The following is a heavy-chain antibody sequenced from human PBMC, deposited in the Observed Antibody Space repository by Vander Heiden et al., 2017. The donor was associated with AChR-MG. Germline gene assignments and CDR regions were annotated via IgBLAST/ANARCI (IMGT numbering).Heavy chain of an antibody. J-gene: IGHJ4*02. CDR2: IIPSVGIT. V-gene: IGHV1-69*04. CDR1: GGTFSSYA. Sequence: QVQLVQSGAEVKKPRSPFNVSCKSSGGTFSSYAISWVRQAPGKGLEWMGRIIPSVGITNYAQKFKGRVTITENKSTSTAYMEMSSLRSEDTAVYYCARGQERPNGTTKTGFDYWGQGTLVTVSS. CDR3: ARGQERPNGTTKTGFDY. D-gene: IGHD1-1*01.